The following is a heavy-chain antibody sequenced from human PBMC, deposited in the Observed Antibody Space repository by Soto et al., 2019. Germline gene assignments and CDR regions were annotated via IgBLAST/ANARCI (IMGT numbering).Heavy chain of an antibody. CDR3: ARLVYDSRLNYLYFDH. CDR2: IYYSGST. CDR1: GGSISSYY. J-gene: IGHJ4*02. Sequence: PSETLSLTCTVSGGSISSYYWSWIRQPPGKGLEWIGYIYYSGSTHYNPSLKSRVTISVDTSKNQFSLKLISVTAADTAVYYCARLVYDSRLNYLYFDHWGQGTLVTVSS. V-gene: IGHV4-59*01. D-gene: IGHD3-22*01.